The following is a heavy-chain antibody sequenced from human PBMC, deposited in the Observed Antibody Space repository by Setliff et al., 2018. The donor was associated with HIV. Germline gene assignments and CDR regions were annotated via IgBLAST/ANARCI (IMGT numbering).Heavy chain of an antibody. CDR2: IDHSGST. CDR1: GGSFSGYY. V-gene: IGHV4-34*01. J-gene: IGHJ6*03. CDR3: ARVGLAYSGDMDV. Sequence: SETLSLTCAVYGGSFSGYYWSWIRQAPGKGLEWIGEIDHSGSTNYNPSLKSRVTISADTSRNQFSLRLNSVTAADTAVYFCARVGLAYSGDMDVWGKGTTVTVSS. D-gene: IGHD2-21*01.